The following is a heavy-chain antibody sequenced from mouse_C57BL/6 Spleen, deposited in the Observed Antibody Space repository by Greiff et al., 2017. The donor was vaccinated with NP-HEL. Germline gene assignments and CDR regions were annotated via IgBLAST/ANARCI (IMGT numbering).Heavy chain of an antibody. CDR1: GYAFSSSW. Sequence: QVQLKESGPELVKPGASVKISCKASGYAFSSSWMNWVKQRPGKGLEWIGRIYPGDGDTNYNGKFKGKATLTADKSSSTAYMQLSSLTSEDSAVYFCARLGTTADYWGQGTSVTVSS. D-gene: IGHD1-2*01. CDR2: IYPGDGDT. V-gene: IGHV1-82*01. CDR3: ARLGTTADY. J-gene: IGHJ4*01.